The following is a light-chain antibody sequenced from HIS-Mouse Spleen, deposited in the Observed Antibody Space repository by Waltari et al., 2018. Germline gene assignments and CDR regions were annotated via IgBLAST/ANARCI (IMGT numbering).Light chain of an antibody. CDR1: QGISNY. CDR2: AAS. CDR3: QKYNSAPPWT. Sequence: DIQMTQSPSSLSASVGDRVTITCRGSQGISNYLAWYQQKPGKVPKRLIYAASTLQSGVPSRFSGSGSGTDFTLTISSLQPEDVATYYCQKYNSAPPWTFGQGTKVEIK. V-gene: IGKV1-27*01. J-gene: IGKJ1*01.